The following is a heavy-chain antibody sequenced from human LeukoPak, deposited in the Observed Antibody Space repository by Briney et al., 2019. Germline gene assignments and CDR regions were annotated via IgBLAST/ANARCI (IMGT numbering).Heavy chain of an antibody. CDR3: ARDAGLYCGGDCFVVPGDDY. Sequence: GASVKVSCKASGYTFTNYEINWVRQAPGQGLEWMGWMTPNSGSTGYAQKFQGRVAMTRNTSTGTAYVELSSLRSEDTAVYYCARDAGLYCGGDCFVVPGDDYWGQGTLVTVSS. CDR2: MTPNSGST. V-gene: IGHV1-8*01. J-gene: IGHJ4*02. D-gene: IGHD2-21*02. CDR1: GYTFTNYE.